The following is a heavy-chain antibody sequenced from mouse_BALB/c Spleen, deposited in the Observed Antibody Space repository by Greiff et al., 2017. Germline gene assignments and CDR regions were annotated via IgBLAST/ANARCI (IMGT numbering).Heavy chain of an antibody. Sequence: QVQLKESGPGLVAPSQSLSITCTVSGFSLTSYGVHWVRQPPGKGLEWLGVIWAGGSTNYNSALMSRLSISKDNSKRQVFLKMNSLQTDDTAMYYCASLLRRRDYYAMDYWGQGTSVTVSS. CDR3: ASLLRRRDYYAMDY. D-gene: IGHD1-1*01. V-gene: IGHV2-9*02. CDR2: IWAGGST. CDR1: GFSLTSYG. J-gene: IGHJ4*01.